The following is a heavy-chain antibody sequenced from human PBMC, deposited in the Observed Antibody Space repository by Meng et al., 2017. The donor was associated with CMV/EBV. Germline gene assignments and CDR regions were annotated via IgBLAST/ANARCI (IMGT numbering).Heavy chain of an antibody. CDR3: AKDHDFWSGYSYYFDY. V-gene: IGHV3-9*01. CDR2: ISWNSGSI. D-gene: IGHD3-3*01. Sequence: SLKISCAASGFTFDDYAMHWVRRAPGKGLEWVSGISWNSGSIGYADSVKGRFTISRDNAKNSLYLQMNSLRAEDTALYYCAKDHDFWSGYSYYFDYWGQGTLVTVSS. J-gene: IGHJ4*02. CDR1: GFTFDDYA.